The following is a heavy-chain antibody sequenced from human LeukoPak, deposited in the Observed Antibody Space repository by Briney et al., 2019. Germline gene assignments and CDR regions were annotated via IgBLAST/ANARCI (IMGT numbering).Heavy chain of an antibody. J-gene: IGHJ6*02. CDR2: MNPNSGNT. D-gene: IGHD6-13*01. CDR3: VRGYSSSWFYYYGMDV. V-gene: IGHV1-8*01. Sequence: EASVKVSCKASGYTFTSYDINWVRQATGQGLEWMRWMNPNSGNTGYAQKFQGRVTMTRNTSISTAYMELSSLRSEDTAVYYCVRGYSSSWFYYYGMDVWGQGTTVTVSS. CDR1: GYTFTSYD.